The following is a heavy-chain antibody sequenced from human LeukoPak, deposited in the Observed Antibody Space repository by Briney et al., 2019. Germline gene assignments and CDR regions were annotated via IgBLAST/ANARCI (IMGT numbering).Heavy chain of an antibody. Sequence: GGSLRLSCAASGFTFSSYSMNWVRQAPGKGLEWVSYISSSSSTIYYADSVKGRFTISRDNAKNSLYLQMNSLRAEDTAVYYCARDPDYYGSGSYYYYYYMDVWGKGTTVIISS. CDR3: ARDPDYYGSGSYYYYYYMDV. J-gene: IGHJ6*03. CDR2: ISSSSSTI. D-gene: IGHD3-10*01. CDR1: GFTFSSYS. V-gene: IGHV3-48*01.